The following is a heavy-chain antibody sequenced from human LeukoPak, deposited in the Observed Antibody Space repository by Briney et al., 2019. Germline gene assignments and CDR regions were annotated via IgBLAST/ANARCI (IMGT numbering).Heavy chain of an antibody. V-gene: IGHV1-18*04. Sequence: ASVKVSCKPSGYTFTGYYMHWVRQAPGQGLEWMAWTSTYNGNTNYAQKVQGRATMTTDTSTSTAYMELRSLRSDDTAVYYCARVLRYDFWSAYYFDYWGQGTLVTVSS. CDR1: GYTFTGYY. CDR3: ARVLRYDFWSAYYFDY. J-gene: IGHJ4*02. D-gene: IGHD3-3*01. CDR2: TSTYNGNT.